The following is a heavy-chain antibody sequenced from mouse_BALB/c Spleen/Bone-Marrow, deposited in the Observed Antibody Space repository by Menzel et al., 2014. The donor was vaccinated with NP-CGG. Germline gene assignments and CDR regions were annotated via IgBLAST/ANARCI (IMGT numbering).Heavy chain of an antibody. CDR3: ARRRGTMITTRDAMDY. CDR2: IDPYDSET. CDR1: GYTFTSYW. Sequence: QVHVKQSGAELVRPGASVKLSRKASGYTFTSYWMNWVKQRPEQGLEWIGRIDPYDSETHYNQKFKDKAILTVDKSSSTAYMQLSSLTSEGSAVYYCARRRGTMITTRDAMDYWGQGTSVTVSS. J-gene: IGHJ4*01. V-gene: IGHV1-52*01. D-gene: IGHD2-4*01.